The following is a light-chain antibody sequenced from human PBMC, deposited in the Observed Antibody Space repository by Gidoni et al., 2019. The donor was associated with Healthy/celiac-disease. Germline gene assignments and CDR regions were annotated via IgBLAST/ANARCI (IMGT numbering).Light chain of an antibody. J-gene: IGKJ2*01. CDR2: AS. Sequence: EIVMTQSPATLSVSPGERATLSCRASQSVSSNLAWYQQKPGASTRATGIPARFSGSGSGTEFTLTISSRQSEDFAVYYCQQYNNWPPRYTFGQGTKLEIK. CDR1: QSVSSN. CDR3: QQYNNWPPRYT. V-gene: IGKV3-15*01.